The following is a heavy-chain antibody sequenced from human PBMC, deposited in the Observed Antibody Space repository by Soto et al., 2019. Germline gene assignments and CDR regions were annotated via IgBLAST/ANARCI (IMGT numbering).Heavy chain of an antibody. D-gene: IGHD2-21*02. CDR3: ARDLGRDINQH. J-gene: IGHJ1*01. CDR2: IYTGGAT. V-gene: IGHV3-53*01. Sequence: EVQLVESGGGLIQPGGSLRLSCAASGVTVSSNYMSWVRQAPGKGLEWVSVIYTGGATSYADSVKGRFTISRDNSKNTVYLQMTSLRADDTAVYYCARDLGRDINQHWGQGTLVTVSS. CDR1: GVTVSSNY.